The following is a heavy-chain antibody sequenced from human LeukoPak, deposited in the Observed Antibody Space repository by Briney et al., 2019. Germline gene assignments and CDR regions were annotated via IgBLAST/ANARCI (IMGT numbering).Heavy chain of an antibody. Sequence: PGGSLRLFCAASGFTFDDYAMHWVRQAPGKGLEWVSGISWNSGSIGYADSVKGRFTISRDNAKNSLYLQMNSLRAEDTALYYCAKVAPYSGYDWYFDLWGRGTLVTVSS. D-gene: IGHD5-12*01. J-gene: IGHJ2*01. V-gene: IGHV3-9*01. CDR2: ISWNSGSI. CDR1: GFTFDDYA. CDR3: AKVAPYSGYDWYFDL.